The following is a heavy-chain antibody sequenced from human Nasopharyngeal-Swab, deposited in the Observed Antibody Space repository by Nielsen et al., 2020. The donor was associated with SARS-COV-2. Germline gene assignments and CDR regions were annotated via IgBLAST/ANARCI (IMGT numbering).Heavy chain of an antibody. Sequence: GESLKISCKGSGYSFTSYWIGWVRQMPGKGLEWMGIIYPGDSDTRYSPSFQGQVTISADKSISTAYLQWSSLKASDTAMYYCARPDYCSGGSCYLHYWGQGTLATVSS. CDR3: ARPDYCSGGSCYLHY. CDR1: GYSFTSYW. V-gene: IGHV5-51*01. CDR2: IYPGDSDT. J-gene: IGHJ4*02. D-gene: IGHD2-15*01.